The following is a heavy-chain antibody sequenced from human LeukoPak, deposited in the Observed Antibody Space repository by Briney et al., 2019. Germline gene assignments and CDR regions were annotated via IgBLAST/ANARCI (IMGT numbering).Heavy chain of an antibody. Sequence: PGGSLRLSCAASGFTFSGYTMNWVRQAPGKGLEWVSCISSSSSYTNYADSVKGRFTISRDNAKNSLYLQMNSLRAEDTAVYYCARAVGATEGDNFDYWGQGTLVTVSS. CDR3: ARAVGATEGDNFDY. CDR2: ISSSSSYT. V-gene: IGHV3-21*04. D-gene: IGHD1-26*01. J-gene: IGHJ4*02. CDR1: GFTFSGYT.